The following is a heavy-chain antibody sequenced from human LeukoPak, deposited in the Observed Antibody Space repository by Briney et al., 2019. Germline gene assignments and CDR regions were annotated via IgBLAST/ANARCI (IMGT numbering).Heavy chain of an antibody. J-gene: IGHJ4*02. CDR2: IKQDGSEK. V-gene: IGHV3-7*01. CDR3: ARSPTYSNIAVAGTPPSYYFDY. D-gene: IGHD6-19*01. Sequence: GGSLRLSCAASGFTFSNYGMNWVRQAPGKGLEWVANIKQDGSEKYYVDSVKGRFTISRDNAKNSLYLQMNSLRAEDTAVYYCARSPTYSNIAVAGTPPSYYFDYWGQGTLVTVSS. CDR1: GFTFSNYG.